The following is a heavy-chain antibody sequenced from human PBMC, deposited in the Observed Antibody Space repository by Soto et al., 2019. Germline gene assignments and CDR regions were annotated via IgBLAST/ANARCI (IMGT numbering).Heavy chain of an antibody. CDR1: GFTFSSYS. CDR3: ARGGNLPYYSYGMDV. Sequence: EVQLVESGGGLVQPGGSLRLSCAASGFTFSSYSMNWVRQAPGKGLEWVSYISSSSSTIYYADSVKGRFTISRDNAKTSRYLQMNSLRDEDTAVYYCARGGNLPYYSYGMDVWGQGTTVTVSS. V-gene: IGHV3-48*02. CDR2: ISSSSSTI. J-gene: IGHJ6*02. D-gene: IGHD4-4*01.